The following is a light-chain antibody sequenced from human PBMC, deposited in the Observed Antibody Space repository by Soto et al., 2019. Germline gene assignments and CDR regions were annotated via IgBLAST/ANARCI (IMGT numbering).Light chain of an antibody. CDR2: AAS. Sequence: TQSPATLSLSPGERATLSCRASQSVSSYLAWYQQKPGKAPKLLIYAASTLQSGVPSRFSGSGSGTDFTLTISCLQSEDFATYYCQQYYSYPYTFGQGTKLEIK. V-gene: IGKV1-8*01. CDR1: QSVSSY. J-gene: IGKJ2*01. CDR3: QQYYSYPYT.